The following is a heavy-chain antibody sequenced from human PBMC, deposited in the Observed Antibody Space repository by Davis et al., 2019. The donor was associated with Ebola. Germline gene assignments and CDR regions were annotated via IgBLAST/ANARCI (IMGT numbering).Heavy chain of an antibody. Sequence: HTGGSLRLSCAASGFTFNAYWMHWVRHVPGRGLVWVARTNEYGSITNYADSVEGRFTISRDNAKNTLYLQMNSLGAEDTAIYYCGRDLSGMHDYWGQGTLVTVSS. V-gene: IGHV3-74*01. J-gene: IGHJ4*02. D-gene: IGHD6-19*01. CDR1: GFTFNAYW. CDR3: GRDLSGMHDY. CDR2: TNEYGSIT.